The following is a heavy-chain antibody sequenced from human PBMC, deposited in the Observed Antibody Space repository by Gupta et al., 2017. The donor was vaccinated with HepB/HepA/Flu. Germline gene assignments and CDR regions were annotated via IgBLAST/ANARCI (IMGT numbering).Heavy chain of an antibody. CDR3: ARVALTGRGKLDAFDI. CDR1: GYTFTGYY. V-gene: IGHV1-2*02. CDR2: INPNSGGT. D-gene: IGHD7-27*01. J-gene: IGHJ3*02. Sequence: QVQLVQSGAEVKKPGASVKVSCKASGYTFTGYYMHWVRQAPGQGLEWMGWINPNSGGTNYAQKLQGRVTMTRDTSISTADMELSRLRSDETAVYYCARVALTGRGKLDAFDIWGQGTMVTVSS.